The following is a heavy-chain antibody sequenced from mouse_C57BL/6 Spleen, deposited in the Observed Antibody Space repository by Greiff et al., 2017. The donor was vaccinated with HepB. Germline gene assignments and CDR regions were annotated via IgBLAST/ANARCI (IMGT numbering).Heavy chain of an antibody. J-gene: IGHJ1*03. D-gene: IGHD1-1*01. CDR2: IHPNSGST. Sequence: QFQLQQPGAELVKPGASVKLSCKASGYTFTSYWMHWVKQRPGQGLEWIGMIHPNSGSTNYNEKFKSKATLTVDKSSSTAYMQLSSLTSEDSAVYYCAREEGFITTVVANFWYFDVWGTGTTVTVSS. V-gene: IGHV1-64*01. CDR1: GYTFTSYW. CDR3: AREEGFITTVVANFWYFDV.